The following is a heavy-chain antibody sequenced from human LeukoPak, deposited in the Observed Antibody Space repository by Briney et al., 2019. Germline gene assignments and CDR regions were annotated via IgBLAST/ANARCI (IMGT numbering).Heavy chain of an antibody. D-gene: IGHD3-3*01. CDR1: GGSISSGGYY. J-gene: IGHJ4*02. V-gene: IGHV4-30-4*08. Sequence: SETLSLTCTVSGGSISSGGYYWSWIRQPPGKGLEWIGYIYYSGSTYYNPSLKSRVTISVDTSKNQFSLKLSSVTAADTAVYYCASGRYDFWSGYYPFDYWGQGTLVTVSS. CDR2: IYYSGST. CDR3: ASGRYDFWSGYYPFDY.